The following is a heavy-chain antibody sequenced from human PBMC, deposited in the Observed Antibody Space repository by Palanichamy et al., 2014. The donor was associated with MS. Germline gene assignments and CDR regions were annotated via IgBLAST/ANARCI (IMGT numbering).Heavy chain of an antibody. J-gene: IGHJ6*02. V-gene: IGHV3-33*01. CDR2: IWRDGTNK. Sequence: QEQLVESGGGVAQPRRSLRLSCVASGFSFETYGMHWVRQAPGKGLEWVAVIWRDGTNKHYAASVQGRFRISRDNSRNTLYLQMDGLRAGDTAVYYCARDGTVETPSYPYYAYKGLDVWGQGTMVTVSS. D-gene: IGHD3-10*01. CDR3: ARDGTVETPSYPYYAYKGLDV. CDR1: GFSFETYG.